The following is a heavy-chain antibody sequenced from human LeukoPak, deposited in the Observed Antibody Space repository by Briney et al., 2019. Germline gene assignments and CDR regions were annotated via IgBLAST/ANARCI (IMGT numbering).Heavy chain of an antibody. Sequence: GGSLRLCCAPSGYNFRSYDMNWVSEAPGHGQEKISAIGNAGDPYYPGSVKGRFTISRENAKNSLYLQMSSLRAGDTAVYYCARAPSYYYGMDVWGKGTTVTVSS. CDR2: IGNAGDP. J-gene: IGHJ6*04. CDR3: ARAPSYYYGMDV. V-gene: IGHV3-13*05. CDR1: GYNFRSYD.